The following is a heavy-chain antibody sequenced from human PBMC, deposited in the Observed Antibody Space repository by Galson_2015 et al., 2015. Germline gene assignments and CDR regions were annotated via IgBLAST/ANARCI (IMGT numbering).Heavy chain of an antibody. D-gene: IGHD3-3*01. CDR3: ARGSGYDFWSGYYTGYYYYGMDV. V-gene: IGHV3-13*01. J-gene: IGHJ6*02. CDR2: IGTAGDT. CDR1: GFTFGSYD. Sequence: SLRLSCAASGFTFGSYDMHWVRQATGKGLEWVSAIGTAGDTYYPGSVKGRFTISRENAKNSLYLQMNSLRAGDTAVYYCARGSGYDFWSGYYTGYYYYGMDVWGQGTTVTVSS.